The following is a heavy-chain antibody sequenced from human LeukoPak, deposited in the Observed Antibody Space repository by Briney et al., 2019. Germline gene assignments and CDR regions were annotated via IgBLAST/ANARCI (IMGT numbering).Heavy chain of an antibody. D-gene: IGHD4-11*01. CDR1: GGSFSGYY. CDR2: IYYSGST. Sequence: SETLSLTCAVYGGSFSGYYWSWIRQPPGKGLEWIGSIYYSGSTYYNPSLKSRVTISVDTSKNQFSLKLSSVTAADTAVYYCARDRTTVGYYYYYYMDVWGKGTTVTVSS. J-gene: IGHJ6*03. CDR3: ARDRTTVGYYYYYYMDV. V-gene: IGHV4-34*01.